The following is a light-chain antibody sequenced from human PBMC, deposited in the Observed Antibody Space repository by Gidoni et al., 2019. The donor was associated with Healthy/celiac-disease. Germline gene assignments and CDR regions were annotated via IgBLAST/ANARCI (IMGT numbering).Light chain of an antibody. CDR2: DAS. CDR3: QQYNNWPPMYT. J-gene: IGKJ2*01. V-gene: IGKV3-15*01. Sequence: EIVMTQSPATLSVSPGERATLSCRASQSVSRNLAWFQQKPGQAPRLLIYDASTRATGIPARFSGSGSGTEFTLTISSLQSEDFGVYYCQQYNNWPPMYTFXXXTKLEIK. CDR1: QSVSRN.